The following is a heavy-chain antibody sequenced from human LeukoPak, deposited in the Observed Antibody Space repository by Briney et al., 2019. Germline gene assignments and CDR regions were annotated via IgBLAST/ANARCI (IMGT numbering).Heavy chain of an antibody. Sequence: ASVKVSCKASGGTFSSYAISWVRQAPGQGLEWMGGIIPIFGTANYAQKFQGRVTITADESTSTAYMELSSLRSEDTAVYYCARDRDSDILTGREYYFDYWGQGTLVTVSS. J-gene: IGHJ4*02. CDR2: IIPIFGTA. CDR1: GGTFSSYA. V-gene: IGHV1-69*13. CDR3: ARDRDSDILTGREYYFDY. D-gene: IGHD3-9*01.